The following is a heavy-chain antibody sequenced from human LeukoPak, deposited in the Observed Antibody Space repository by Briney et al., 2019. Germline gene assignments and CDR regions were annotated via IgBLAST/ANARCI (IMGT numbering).Heavy chain of an antibody. Sequence: PGGSLRLSCAASGFTFSSYAMSWVRQAPGKGLEWVSAISGSGGSTYYADSVKGRFTISRDNSKNTLYLQMNSLRAEDTAVYYCAKATPSRAAAGTSVDYWGQGTLVTVSS. CDR2: ISGSGGST. V-gene: IGHV3-23*01. J-gene: IGHJ4*02. D-gene: IGHD6-13*01. CDR1: GFTFSSYA. CDR3: AKATPSRAAAGTSVDY.